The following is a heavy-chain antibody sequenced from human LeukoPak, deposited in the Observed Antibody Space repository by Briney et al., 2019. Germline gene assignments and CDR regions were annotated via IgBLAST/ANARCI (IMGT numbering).Heavy chain of an antibody. CDR2: ISGSGGRT. V-gene: IGHV3-23*01. CDR1: GFTFSSYE. D-gene: IGHD3-3*01. J-gene: IGHJ4*02. Sequence: GGSLRLSCAASGFTFSSYEMSWVRQAPGKGLEWVSAISGSGGRTYYADSVKGRFTISRDNSKNTLYLQMNSLRAEDTAVYYCAKEPSGYCYFDYWGQGTLVTVSS. CDR3: AKEPSGYCYFDY.